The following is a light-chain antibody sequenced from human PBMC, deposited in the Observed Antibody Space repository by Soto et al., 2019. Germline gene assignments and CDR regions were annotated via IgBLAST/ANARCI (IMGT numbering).Light chain of an antibody. CDR1: QSISNW. CDR2: DAS. CDR3: QQYNSYSPIT. J-gene: IGKJ3*01. V-gene: IGKV1-5*01. Sequence: DIQMTQSPSTLSASVGDRVTITCRASQSISNWLAWYQQKAGRAPKLLIYDASSLETGVPSRFRGSGSGTEFTLTISSLQPDDFATYYYQQYNSYSPITFGPGTKVDIK.